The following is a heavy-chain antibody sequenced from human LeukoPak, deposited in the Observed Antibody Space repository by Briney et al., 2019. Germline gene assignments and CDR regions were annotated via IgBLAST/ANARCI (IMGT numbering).Heavy chain of an antibody. J-gene: IGHJ3*01. V-gene: IGHV3-21*03. CDR3: ARETGFADAFDF. CDR2: ITGTDSQFDDV. CDR1: GFKFSVYS. Sequence: GGSLRLSCAASGFKFSVYSMNWVRQAPGSGLEWVSRITGTDSQFDDVDYADSVRGRFTISRDNAKDSLFLEMSGLRVEDTGIYFCARETGFADAFDFWGRGTLVTVSS.